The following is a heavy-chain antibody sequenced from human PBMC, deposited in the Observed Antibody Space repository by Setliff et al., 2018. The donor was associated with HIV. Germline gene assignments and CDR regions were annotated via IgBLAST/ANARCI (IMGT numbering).Heavy chain of an antibody. Sequence: GASVKVSCKASGYTFTSFGISWVRQAPGQGLEWMGRISAYNGNTDHAQRLQGRVTMTTDTSTRTAYMESRSLRSDDTAVYYCARAAVAGPWRKLDYWGQGTLVTVSS. D-gene: IGHD6-19*01. CDR3: ARAAVAGPWRKLDY. V-gene: IGHV1-18*01. CDR2: ISAYNGNT. CDR1: GYTFTSFG. J-gene: IGHJ4*02.